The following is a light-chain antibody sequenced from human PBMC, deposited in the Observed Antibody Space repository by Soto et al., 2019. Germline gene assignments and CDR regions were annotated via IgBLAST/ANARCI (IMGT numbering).Light chain of an antibody. V-gene: IGLV1-44*01. CDR3: TAWDDILNAWR. J-gene: IGLJ3*02. Sequence: QSVLTQPPSASGTPGQRVTISCSGSTSNIEENSVTWYQRLPGTAPKVLIYDDYQRPSGVPDRFSGSKSGTSASLAISDLQSEDEGDYYCTAWDDILNAWRFGGGTTLTVL. CDR2: DDY. CDR1: TSNIEENS.